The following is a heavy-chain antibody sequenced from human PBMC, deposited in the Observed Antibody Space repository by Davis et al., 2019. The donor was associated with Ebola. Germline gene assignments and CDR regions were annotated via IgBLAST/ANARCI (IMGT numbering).Heavy chain of an antibody. D-gene: IGHD3-3*01. J-gene: IGHJ4*02. CDR1: GFRVTNSW. Sequence: GESLKISCAASGFRVTNSWMSWVRQAPGKGLECVASIKEDGTVQKYVGSVRGRFIISRDNARNSLYLQMNSLRVEDTAVYYCARDGHGGFLEWLFYDYWGQGSLVTVSS. CDR2: IKEDGTVQ. V-gene: IGHV3-7*01. CDR3: ARDGHGGFLEWLFYDY.